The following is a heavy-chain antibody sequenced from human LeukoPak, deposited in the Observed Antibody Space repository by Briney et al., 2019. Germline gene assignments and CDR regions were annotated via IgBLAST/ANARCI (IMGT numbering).Heavy chain of an antibody. CDR3: ARRLKGFWSGYSAAGIDY. Sequence: PGGSLRLSCAASGFTFSAYTMNWVRQAPGKGLEWVSSITGSSSYIYYADSLKGRFTISRDNAKNSLYLQMNSLRAEDSAVYYCARRLKGFWSGYSAAGIDYWGQGTLVTVSS. CDR1: GFTFSAYT. V-gene: IGHV3-21*06. D-gene: IGHD3-3*01. CDR2: ITGSSSYI. J-gene: IGHJ4*02.